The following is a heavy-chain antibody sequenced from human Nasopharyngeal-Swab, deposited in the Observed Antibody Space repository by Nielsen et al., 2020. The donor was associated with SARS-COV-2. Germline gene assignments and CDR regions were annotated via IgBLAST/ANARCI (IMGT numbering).Heavy chain of an antibody. Sequence: GESLKISCAASGFIITSNYMNWVRQAPGKGPEWVSVIYSGGNAYYADSVKGRFTISRDTSKNMLYLQMDSVRADDTAVYYCAKDTGFCTRGSCGPFDSWGQGTLVSVSS. D-gene: IGHD2-8*01. J-gene: IGHJ4*02. CDR2: IYSGGNA. CDR3: AKDTGFCTRGSCGPFDS. CDR1: GFIITSNY. V-gene: IGHV3-53*01.